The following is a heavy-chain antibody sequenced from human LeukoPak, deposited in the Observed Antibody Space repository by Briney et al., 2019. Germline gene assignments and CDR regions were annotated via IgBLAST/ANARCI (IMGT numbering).Heavy chain of an antibody. CDR3: AGSWYNGNYHGAFNM. CDR1: GDSITSDTYS. CDR2: IYTSGTT. D-gene: IGHD1-26*01. Sequence: SQTLSLTCTLSGDSITSDTYSWGWIRQPAGMQLEWIGRIYTSGTTNYNPSLRSRVTMSVDTSKNQFSLNLNSVTAADTAVYYCAGSWYNGNYHGAFNMWDEGTVVTVTS. J-gene: IGHJ3*02. V-gene: IGHV4-61*02.